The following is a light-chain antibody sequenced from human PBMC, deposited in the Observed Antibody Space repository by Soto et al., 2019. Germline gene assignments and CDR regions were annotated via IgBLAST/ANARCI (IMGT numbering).Light chain of an antibody. CDR3: SSYTPISTYV. J-gene: IGLJ1*01. CDR1: SSDVGGYNY. CDR2: DVT. V-gene: IGLV2-14*01. Sequence: QSALTQPASVSGSPGQSIAISCTGTSSDVGGYNYVSWYQQHPDKAPKLILYDVTNRPSGVSNRFSGSKSGNTASLTISGLQAEDEDDYYCSSYTPISTYVFGTGTKVTVL.